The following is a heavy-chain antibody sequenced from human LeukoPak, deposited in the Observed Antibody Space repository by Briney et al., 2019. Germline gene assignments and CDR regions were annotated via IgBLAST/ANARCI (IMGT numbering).Heavy chain of an antibody. CDR3: AKSNGYGLVDI. D-gene: IGHD3-10*01. V-gene: IGHV4-59*01. CDR2: IYYTGSH. J-gene: IGHJ3*02. Sequence: SETLSLTCTFSTGSISSYYWSWIRQPPGKRLKWIGYIYYTGSHTYNPSLQSRVTMSVDTSRNQFSLNLSSVTAADTAVYYCAKSNGYGLVDIWGQGTMVTVSS. CDR1: TGSISSYY.